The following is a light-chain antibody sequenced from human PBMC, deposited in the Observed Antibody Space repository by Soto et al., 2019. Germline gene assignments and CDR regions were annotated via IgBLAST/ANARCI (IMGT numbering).Light chain of an antibody. CDR3: HQYGSSGVYT. V-gene: IGKV3-20*01. CDR2: GAS. CDR1: QSVSSSY. J-gene: IGKJ2*01. Sequence: EIVLTQSPGTLSLSPGERATLSCRASQSVSSSYLSWYQQKPGQSPRLLIYGASSRATGIPDRFSGSGSGTDFSLTISRLEPEDFAVYYCHQYGSSGVYTFGQGTKLEIK.